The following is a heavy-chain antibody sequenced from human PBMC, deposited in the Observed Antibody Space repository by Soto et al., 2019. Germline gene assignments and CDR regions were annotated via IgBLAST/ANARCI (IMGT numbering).Heavy chain of an antibody. J-gene: IGHJ4*02. CDR1: GFTFSSYA. CDR3: AKDLWEWSSGWYYDF. D-gene: IGHD6-19*01. V-gene: IGHV3-23*01. CDR2: IVGSGSST. Sequence: GGSLRLSCAASGFTFSSYAMSWVRQAPGKGLEWVAVIVGSGSSTYYADSVKGRFTIPRDNSKNTLYLQVNSLRADDTAVYYCAKDLWEWSSGWYYDFWGQGTQVTVSS.